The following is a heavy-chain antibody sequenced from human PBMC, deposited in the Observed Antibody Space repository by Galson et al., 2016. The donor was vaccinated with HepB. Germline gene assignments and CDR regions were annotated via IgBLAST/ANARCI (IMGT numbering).Heavy chain of an antibody. D-gene: IGHD1-26*01. CDR1: GHTFNRYG. Sequence: SVKVSCKASGHTFNRYGITWVRQAPGQGLEWVGGISSKTGNTTYSQNVQGRVTMTTDTSTTTAYMELRSLRSDYTAFYYCAFSGNSSGRYFDYWGPGTLVTVAS. CDR2: ISSKTGNT. V-gene: IGHV1-18*01. J-gene: IGHJ4*02. CDR3: AFSGNSSGRYFDY.